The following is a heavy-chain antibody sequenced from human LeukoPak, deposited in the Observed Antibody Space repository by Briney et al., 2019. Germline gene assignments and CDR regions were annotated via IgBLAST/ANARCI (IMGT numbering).Heavy chain of an antibody. D-gene: IGHD6-6*01. J-gene: IGHJ4*02. Sequence: GGSLRLSCAASGFTFSGSAMHWVRQASGKGLEWVGRIRSKANSYATAYAASVKGRFTISRDDSKNTAYLQMNSLKTGDTAVYYCTFRLSSSSEHWGQGTLVTVSS. CDR2: IRSKANSYAT. V-gene: IGHV3-73*01. CDR3: TFRLSSSSEH. CDR1: GFTFSGSA.